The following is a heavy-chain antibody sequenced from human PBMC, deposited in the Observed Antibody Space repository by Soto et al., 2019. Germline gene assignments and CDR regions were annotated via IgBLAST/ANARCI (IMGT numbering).Heavy chain of an antibody. CDR3: AITIFGVAFDI. V-gene: IGHV3-66*01. CDR1: GFTVSSNY. D-gene: IGHD3-3*01. J-gene: IGHJ3*02. Sequence: GGSLRLSCAASGFTVSSNYMSWVRQAPGKGLEWVSVIYSGGSTYYADFVKGRFTISRDNSKNTLYLQMNSLRAEDTAVYYCAITIFGVAFDIWGQGTMVTVSS. CDR2: IYSGGST.